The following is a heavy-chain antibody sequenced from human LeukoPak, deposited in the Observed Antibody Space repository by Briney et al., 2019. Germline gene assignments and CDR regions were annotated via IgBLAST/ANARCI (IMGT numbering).Heavy chain of an antibody. J-gene: IGHJ4*02. V-gene: IGHV4-39*01. D-gene: IGHD3-10*01. CDR1: GGSISSYY. CDR2: IYYSGST. CDR3: ASRIRGSGSYPH. Sequence: SETLSLTCTVSGGSISSYYWGWIRQPPGKGLEWIGGIYYSGSTYYNPSLKSRVTISVDTSKNQFSLKLSSVTAADTAVYYCASRIRGSGSYPHWGQGTLVTVSS.